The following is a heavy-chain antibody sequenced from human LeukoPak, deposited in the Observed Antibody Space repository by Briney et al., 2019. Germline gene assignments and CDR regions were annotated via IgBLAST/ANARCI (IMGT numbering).Heavy chain of an antibody. CDR2: ISWNSGSI. Sequence: GRSLRLSCAASGFTFDDYAMHWVRQAPGKGLEWVSGISWNSGSIGYADSVKGRFTISRDNAKDPLYLQMNSLRAEDTALYYCAKDISTVTTAYYYGMDVWGQGTTVTVSS. J-gene: IGHJ6*02. D-gene: IGHD4-17*01. V-gene: IGHV3-9*01. CDR1: GFTFDDYA. CDR3: AKDISTVTTAYYYGMDV.